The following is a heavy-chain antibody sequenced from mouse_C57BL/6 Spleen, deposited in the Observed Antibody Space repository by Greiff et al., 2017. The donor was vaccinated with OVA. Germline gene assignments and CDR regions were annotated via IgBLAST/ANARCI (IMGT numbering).Heavy chain of an antibody. CDR3: ARYQGGYWYFDV. J-gene: IGHJ1*03. CDR2: IRNKANGYTT. CDR1: GFTFTDYY. V-gene: IGHV7-3*01. Sequence: EVKLQESGGGLVQPGGSLSLSCAASGFTFTDYYMSWVRQPPGKALEWLGFIRNKANGYTTEYSASVKGRFTISRDNSQSILYLQMNALRAEDSATYYCARYQGGYWYFDVWGTGTTVTVSS.